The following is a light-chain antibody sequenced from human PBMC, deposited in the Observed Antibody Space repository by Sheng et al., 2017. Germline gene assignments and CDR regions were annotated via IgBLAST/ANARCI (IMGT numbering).Light chain of an antibody. CDR2: DAS. CDR1: QGIRRA. Sequence: AIQLTQSPSSLSASVGDSVTITCRASQGIRRASAWYQQKPGQAPKLLIFDASGLERGVPSRFSGSGSGTDFTLTISSLQPEDFATYYCQQYDNEITFGQGTRLEIK. CDR3: QQYDNEIT. J-gene: IGKJ5*01. V-gene: IGKV1D-13*01.